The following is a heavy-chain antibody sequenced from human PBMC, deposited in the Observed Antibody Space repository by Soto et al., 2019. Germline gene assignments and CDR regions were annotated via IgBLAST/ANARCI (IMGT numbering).Heavy chain of an antibody. J-gene: IGHJ4*02. CDR3: ARVRLAAADDFDY. Sequence: SGSLRLPCAASGVTVSSNYMSCARQSPGKGMEWVSVIYSGGSTYYADSVKGRFTISRDNSKNTLYLQMNSLRAEDTCVYYCARVRLAAADDFDYWGQGTLVTVSS. CDR2: IYSGGST. D-gene: IGHD6-13*01. CDR1: GVTVSSNY. V-gene: IGHV3-66*01.